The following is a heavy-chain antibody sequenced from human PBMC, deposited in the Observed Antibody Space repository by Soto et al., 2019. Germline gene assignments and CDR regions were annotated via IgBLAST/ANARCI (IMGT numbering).Heavy chain of an antibody. J-gene: IGHJ6*02. V-gene: IGHV4-34*01. CDR3: ARVPLLLWFGELRYYYYGMDV. Sequence: QVQLQQWGAGLLKPSETLSLTCAVYGGSFSGYYWSWIRQPPGKGLGWIGEINHSGSTNYNPSLKSRVTISVDTSKNQFSLKLSSVTAADTAVYYCARVPLLLWFGELRYYYYGMDVWGQGTTVTVSS. D-gene: IGHD3-10*01. CDR2: INHSGST. CDR1: GGSFSGYY.